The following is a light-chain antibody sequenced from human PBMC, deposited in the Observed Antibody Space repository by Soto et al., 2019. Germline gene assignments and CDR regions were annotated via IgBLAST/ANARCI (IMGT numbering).Light chain of an antibody. CDR3: QKYNNALFT. CDR1: QGISNY. Sequence: DIPMTQSPSSLSASVGDRVTITCRASQGISNYLAWYQQKPGKVPKVLIYVASTLQSGVPSRFSGSGSGTDFTLTISSLQPEDVATYYCQKYNNALFTFGPGTTVDIK. J-gene: IGKJ3*01. V-gene: IGKV1-27*01. CDR2: VAS.